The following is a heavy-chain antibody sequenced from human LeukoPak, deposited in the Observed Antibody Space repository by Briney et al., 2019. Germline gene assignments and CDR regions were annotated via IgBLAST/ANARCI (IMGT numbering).Heavy chain of an antibody. Sequence: VASVKVSCKASGGTFSSYAISWVRQAPGQGLEWMGRIIPILGIANYAQKFQGRVTITADKSTSTAYMELSSLRSDDTAVYYCARWQEGSGTYYIDHWGQGTLVTVSS. CDR3: ARWQEGSGTYYIDH. V-gene: IGHV1-69*04. J-gene: IGHJ4*02. D-gene: IGHD3-10*01. CDR1: GGTFSSYA. CDR2: IIPILGIA.